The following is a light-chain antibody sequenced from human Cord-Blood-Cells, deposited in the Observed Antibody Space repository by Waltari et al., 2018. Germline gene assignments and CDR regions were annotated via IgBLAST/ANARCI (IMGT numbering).Light chain of an antibody. CDR3: QQYYSTPYS. V-gene: IGKV4-1*01. CDR2: WAS. J-gene: IGKJ2*03. CDR1: QSVLYSSNNKNY. Sequence: DIVMTQSPDSLAVSLGERATINCKSSQSVLYSSNNKNYLAWYQQKPGQPPKLLIYWASTRESGVPDRFSGSGSGTDFTLTISILQAEDVAVYYCQQYYSTPYSFGQVTKLEIK.